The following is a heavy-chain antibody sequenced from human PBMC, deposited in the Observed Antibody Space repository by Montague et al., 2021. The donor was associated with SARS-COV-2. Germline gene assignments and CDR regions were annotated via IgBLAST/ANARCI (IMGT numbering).Heavy chain of an antibody. V-gene: IGHV4-38-2*01. J-gene: IGHJ4*02. Sequence: SETLSLTCSVSGYPISGGYYWGWIRQPPGKGLEWIGNIYHSGGTYYSPSLKSRVTVSVDTSKNQFSLRLSSVTAADTAVYYCARWYYGSGSYPHWGQGTLVTVSS. CDR1: GYPISGGYY. CDR3: ARWYYGSGSYPH. CDR2: IYHSGGT. D-gene: IGHD3-10*01.